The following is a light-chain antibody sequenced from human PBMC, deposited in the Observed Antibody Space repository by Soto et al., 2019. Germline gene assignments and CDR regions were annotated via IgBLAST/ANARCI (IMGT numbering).Light chain of an antibody. CDR3: QQRSNCPPWA. V-gene: IGKV3-11*01. CDR2: DAS. CDR1: QSVSSY. J-gene: IGKJ1*01. Sequence: EIVLTQSPATLSLSPGERATLSCRASQSVSSYLAWYQQKPGQAPRLLISDASNRATGIPARFSGSGSGTDFTLTISSLEPEDFAVYYCQQRSNCPPWAFGQGIKVEIK.